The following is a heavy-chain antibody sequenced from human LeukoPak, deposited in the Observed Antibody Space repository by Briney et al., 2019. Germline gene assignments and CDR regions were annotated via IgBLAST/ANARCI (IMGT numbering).Heavy chain of an antibody. V-gene: IGHV3-30*03. CDR1: GFSFSDYG. D-gene: IGHD2-8*02. J-gene: IGHJ4*02. CDR3: ATYRQVLLPFES. Sequence: PGGSLRLSCAASGFSFSDYGMHWVRQAPGKGLEWVAVISYDGSNKYYVDSVRGRFTISRDNSKSTLSLQMNSLRAEDTAIYYCATYRQVLLPFESWGQGTLVTVSS. CDR2: ISYDGSNK.